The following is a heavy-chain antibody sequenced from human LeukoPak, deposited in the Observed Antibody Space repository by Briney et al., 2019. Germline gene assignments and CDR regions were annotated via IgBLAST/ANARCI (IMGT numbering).Heavy chain of an antibody. CDR1: GFTFSSYS. CDR2: ISSSSTI. V-gene: IGHV3-48*01. J-gene: IGHJ3*02. CDR3: AEGPYYDILTGYSSDAFHI. D-gene: IGHD3-9*01. Sequence: GGSLRLSCAASGFTFSSYSMNWVRQAPGKGLEWVSYISSSSTIYYADSVKGRFTISRDNAKNSLYLQMNSLGAEDTAVYYCAEGPYYDILTGYSSDAFHIWGQGTVVTVSS.